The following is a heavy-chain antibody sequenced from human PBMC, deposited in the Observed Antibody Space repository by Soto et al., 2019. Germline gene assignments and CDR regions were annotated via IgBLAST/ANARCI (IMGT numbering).Heavy chain of an antibody. V-gene: IGHV3-21*01. D-gene: IGHD6-6*01. CDR3: AREGSIAAPMDV. J-gene: IGHJ6*03. CDR1: GFTFSSYS. CDR2: ISSSSSYI. Sequence: PGGSLRLSCAASGFTFSSYSMNWVRQAPGKGLEWVSSISSSSSYIYYADPVKGRFTISRDNAKNSLYLQMNSLRAEDTAVYYCAREGSIAAPMDVWGKGTTVTVSS.